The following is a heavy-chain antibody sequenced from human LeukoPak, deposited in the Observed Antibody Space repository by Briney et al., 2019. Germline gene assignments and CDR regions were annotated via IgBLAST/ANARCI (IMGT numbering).Heavy chain of an antibody. CDR3: ASSVGVVVAASVGYYGMDV. Sequence: SVKVSCKASGGTFSSYAISWVRQAPGQGLEWMGGIIPIFGTANYAQKFQGRVTITADESTSTAYMELSSLRSEDTAVYYCASSVGVVVAASVGYYGMDVWGKGTTVIVSS. CDR2: IIPIFGTA. J-gene: IGHJ6*04. CDR1: GGTFSSYA. V-gene: IGHV1-69*13. D-gene: IGHD2-15*01.